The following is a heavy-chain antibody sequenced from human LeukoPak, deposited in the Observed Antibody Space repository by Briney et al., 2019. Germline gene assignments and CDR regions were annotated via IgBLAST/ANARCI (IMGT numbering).Heavy chain of an antibody. V-gene: IGHV3-48*04. D-gene: IGHD3-9*01. CDR1: GFTFSNFG. J-gene: IGHJ4*02. CDR2: ISSRSSTI. CDR3: ARDEGNTGYYY. Sequence: GGSLRLSCAASGFTFSNFGVNWVRQAPGKGLEWVSYISSRSSTIYYADSVKGRCTISRDNAKNSLYLQMSSLRAEDTAVYYCARDEGNTGYYYWGQGTLVTVSS.